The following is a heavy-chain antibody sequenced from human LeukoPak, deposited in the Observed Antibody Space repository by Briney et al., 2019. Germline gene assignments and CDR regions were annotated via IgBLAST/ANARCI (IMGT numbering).Heavy chain of an antibody. CDR1: GFTFSDYY. CDR3: AKDLRAVAAPDAFDI. CDR2: ISYDGSNK. J-gene: IGHJ3*02. Sequence: PGGSLRLSCAASGFTFSDYYMSWIRQAPGKGLEWVAVISYDGSNKYYADSVKGRFTISRDNSKNTLYLQMNSLRAEDTAVYYCAKDLRAVAAPDAFDIWGQGTMVTVSS. V-gene: IGHV3-30*18. D-gene: IGHD6-19*01.